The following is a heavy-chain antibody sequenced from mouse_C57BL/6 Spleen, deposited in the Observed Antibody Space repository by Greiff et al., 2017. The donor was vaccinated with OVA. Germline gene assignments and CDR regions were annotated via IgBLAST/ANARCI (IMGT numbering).Heavy chain of an antibody. D-gene: IGHD2-4*01. CDR2: IDPENGDT. CDR3: ATGGGLPAWFAY. CDR1: GFNIKDDY. J-gene: IGHJ3*01. V-gene: IGHV14-4*01. Sequence: EVKVVESGAELVRPGASVKLSCTASGFNIKDDYMHWVKQRPEQGLEWIGWIDPENGDTEYASKFQGKATITADTSSNTAYLQLSSLTSEDTAVYYCATGGGLPAWFAYCGQGTLVTVSA.